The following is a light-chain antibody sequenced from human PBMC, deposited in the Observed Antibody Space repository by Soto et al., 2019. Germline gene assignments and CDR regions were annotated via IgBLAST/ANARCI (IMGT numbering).Light chain of an antibody. CDR1: SSNIGAGYD. J-gene: IGLJ2*01. CDR3: HSYDSSLSSVV. Sequence: QAVVTQPPSVSGAPGQRVTISCTGSSSNIGAGYDVHWYQRLPGTAPKLLIYGNSNRPSGVPDRFSGSKSGTSASLAITGLQAEDEADYYCHSYDSSLSSVVFGGGTKLTVL. V-gene: IGLV1-40*01. CDR2: GNS.